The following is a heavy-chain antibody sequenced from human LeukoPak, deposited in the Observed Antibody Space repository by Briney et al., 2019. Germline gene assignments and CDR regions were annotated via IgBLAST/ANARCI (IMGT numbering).Heavy chain of an antibody. V-gene: IGHV4-59*01. D-gene: IGHD6-19*01. CDR1: GGSISSYY. CDR3: ARAPYSSGWYDWFDP. Sequence: SETLSLTCTVSGGSISSYYWSWIRQPPGKGLKWIGYIYYSGSTNYNPSPKSRVTISVDTSKNQFSLKLSSVTAADTAVYYCARAPYSSGWYDWFDPWGQGTLVTVSS. CDR2: IYYSGST. J-gene: IGHJ5*02.